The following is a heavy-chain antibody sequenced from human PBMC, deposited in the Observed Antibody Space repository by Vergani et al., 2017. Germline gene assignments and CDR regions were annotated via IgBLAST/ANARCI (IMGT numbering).Heavy chain of an antibody. CDR2: IYYSGST. D-gene: IGHD2-2*01. Sequence: QVQLQESGPGLVKPSQTLSLTCTVSGGSISSGGYYWSWIRQHPGKGLEWIGYIYYSGSTYYNPSLKSRVTISLYTSKNQFSLKLSSGTATDTAVYYWARVGGKDIVEVPAAIGFDPWGQGTLVTVSS. CDR1: GGSISSGGYY. CDR3: ARVGGKDIVEVPAAIGFDP. J-gene: IGHJ5*02. V-gene: IGHV4-31*03.